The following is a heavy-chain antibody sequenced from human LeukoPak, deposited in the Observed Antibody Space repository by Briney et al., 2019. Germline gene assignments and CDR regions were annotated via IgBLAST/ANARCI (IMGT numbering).Heavy chain of an antibody. V-gene: IGHV4-39*01. D-gene: IGHD3-22*01. Sequence: SETLSLTCTVSGGSISSSSYYWGWIRRPPGKGLEWIGSIYYSGSTYYNPSLKSRVTISVDTSKNQFSLKLSSVTAADTAVYYCARQMSYYYDSSGSLYYFDYWGQGTLVTVSS. J-gene: IGHJ4*02. CDR2: IYYSGST. CDR1: GGSISSSSYY. CDR3: ARQMSYYYDSSGSLYYFDY.